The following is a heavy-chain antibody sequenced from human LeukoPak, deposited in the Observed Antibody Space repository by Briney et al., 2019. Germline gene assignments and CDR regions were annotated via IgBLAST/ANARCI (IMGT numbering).Heavy chain of an antibody. Sequence: GGSLSLFCAASGFTFSRYSMNWVRQAPGKGLEWVSSISSSSSYIYYADSVKGRFTISRDNAKNSLYLQMNSLRAEDTAVYYCARMGGYYYNSSGYPNFDYWGQGTLVTVSS. CDR1: GFTFSRYS. V-gene: IGHV3-21*01. D-gene: IGHD3-22*01. CDR3: ARMGGYYYNSSGYPNFDY. CDR2: ISSSSSYI. J-gene: IGHJ4*02.